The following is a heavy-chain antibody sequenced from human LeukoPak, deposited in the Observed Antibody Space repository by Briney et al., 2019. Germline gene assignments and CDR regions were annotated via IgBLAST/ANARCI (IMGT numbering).Heavy chain of an antibody. D-gene: IGHD1-1*01. CDR3: ARVPAYNWNDGIDY. CDR2: IYYSGST. Sequence: PSETLSLTCTVSGGSISSSSYYWGWIRQPPGKGLEWIGSIYYSGSTYYNPSLKSRVTISVDTSKNQFSLKLSSVTAADTAVYYCARVPAYNWNDGIDYWGQGTLVTVSS. CDR1: GGSISSSSYY. J-gene: IGHJ4*02. V-gene: IGHV4-39*07.